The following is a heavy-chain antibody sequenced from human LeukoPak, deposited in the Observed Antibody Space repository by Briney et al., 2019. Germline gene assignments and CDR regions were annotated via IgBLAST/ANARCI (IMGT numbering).Heavy chain of an antibody. CDR3: ARGPALGSAPYYMDV. D-gene: IGHD2-15*01. CDR2: IYYSGST. CDR1: GGSISSHY. Sequence: PSETLSLTCTVSGGSISSHYWSWIRQPPGKGLEWIGYIYYSGSTNYNPSLKSRVTILVDTSKNQFSLKLSSVTAADTAVYYCARGPALGSAPYYMDVWGKGTTVTVSS. V-gene: IGHV4-59*11. J-gene: IGHJ6*03.